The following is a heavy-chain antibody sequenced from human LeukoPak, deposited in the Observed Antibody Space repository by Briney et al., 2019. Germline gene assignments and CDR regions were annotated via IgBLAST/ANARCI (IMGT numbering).Heavy chain of an antibody. CDR3: AREGGMAIAAAAKLDY. J-gene: IGHJ4*02. V-gene: IGHV3-20*04. CDR1: GFTFDDYG. D-gene: IGHD6-13*01. Sequence: PGGSLRLSCAASGFTFDDYGMSWVRHAPGKGLEWVSGINWNGGSTVYADSVKGRFTISRDNAKTSLYLQMNSLRAEDTALYYCAREGGMAIAAAAKLDYWGQGTLVTVSS. CDR2: INWNGGST.